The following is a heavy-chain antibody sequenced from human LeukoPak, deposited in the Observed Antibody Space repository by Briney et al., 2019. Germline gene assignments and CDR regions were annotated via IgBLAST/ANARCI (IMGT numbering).Heavy chain of an antibody. CDR3: TTARIGKWLPY. J-gene: IGHJ4*02. V-gene: IGHV3-15*01. CDR2: IKSKTDGGTT. D-gene: IGHD5-12*01. Sequence: GGSLRLSCVASGFTFSNAWMSWVRQAPGKGLEWVGRIKSKTDGGTTDYAAPVKGRFTVSRDDSKNTLYLQMNSLKTEDTAVYYCTTARIGKWLPYWGQGTLVTVSS. CDR1: GFTFSNAW.